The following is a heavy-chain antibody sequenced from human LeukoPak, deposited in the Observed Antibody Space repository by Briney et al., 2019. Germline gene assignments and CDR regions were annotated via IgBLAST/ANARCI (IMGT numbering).Heavy chain of an antibody. J-gene: IGHJ4*02. Sequence: PGGSLRLSCAASGITFSSYSMNWVRQVPGKGLEWVSYISSSSSTIYYADSVKGRFTISRDNAKNSVYLQMNSLRAEDTAVYYCASSKGSWPDYFDSWGQGTLVTVSS. CDR3: ASSKGSWPDYFDS. CDR1: GITFSSYS. D-gene: IGHD6-13*01. V-gene: IGHV3-48*04. CDR2: ISSSSSTI.